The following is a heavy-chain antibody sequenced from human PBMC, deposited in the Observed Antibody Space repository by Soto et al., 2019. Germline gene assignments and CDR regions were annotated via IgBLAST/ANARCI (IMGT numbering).Heavy chain of an antibody. J-gene: IGHJ4*02. V-gene: IGHV1-69*13. CDR1: GGTFSSYA. CDR2: IIPIFGTA. Sequence: GASVKVSCKASGGTFSSYAISWVRQAPGQGLEWMGGIIPIFGTANYAQKFQGRVTITADESTSTAYMELSSLRSEDTAVYYCARSAGYSSSWYPLGVRYFDYWGQGTLVTVSS. D-gene: IGHD6-13*01. CDR3: ARSAGYSSSWYPLGVRYFDY.